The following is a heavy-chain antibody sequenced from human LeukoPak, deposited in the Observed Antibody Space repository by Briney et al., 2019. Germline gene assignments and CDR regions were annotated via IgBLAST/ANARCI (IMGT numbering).Heavy chain of an antibody. Sequence: GASVKVSCKTSGYTFTDYDVHWVRQAPGQGLEWMGWINPNSASTNYAQRLQGRVTFTRDTSLSIAYMELSSLTSEDAAVYFCARGDFGETNTAFDVWGRGTLVAVSS. J-gene: IGHJ3*01. V-gene: IGHV1-8*03. CDR1: GYTFTDYD. CDR3: ARGDFGETNTAFDV. D-gene: IGHD4-17*01. CDR2: INPNSAST.